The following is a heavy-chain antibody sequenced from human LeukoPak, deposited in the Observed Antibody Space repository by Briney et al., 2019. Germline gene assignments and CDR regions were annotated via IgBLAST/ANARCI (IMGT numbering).Heavy chain of an antibody. CDR3: ARAPGLHRKYYFDY. CDR2: ISAYNGNT. CDR1: GYTFTSYG. Sequence: GASVKVSCEASGYTFTSYGISWVRQAPGQGLEWMGWISAYNGNTNYAQKLQGRVTMTTDTSTSTAYMELRSLRSDDTAVYYCARAPGLHRKYYFDYWGQGTLVTVSS. V-gene: IGHV1-18*01. J-gene: IGHJ4*02. D-gene: IGHD1-14*01.